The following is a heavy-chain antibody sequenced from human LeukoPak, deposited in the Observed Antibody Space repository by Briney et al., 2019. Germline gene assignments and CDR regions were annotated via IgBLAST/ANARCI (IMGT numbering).Heavy chain of an antibody. J-gene: IGHJ3*02. CDR1: GYTFTGYY. Sequence: GASVKVSCKASGYTFTGYYMHWVRQAPGQGLEWMGRINPNSGGTNYAQKFQGRVTMTRDTSISTAYMELSRLRSDDTAVYYCARSSLYYTSPGDYAFDIWGQGTMVTVSS. D-gene: IGHD3-10*01. CDR3: ARSSLYYTSPGDYAFDI. CDR2: INPNSGGT. V-gene: IGHV1-2*06.